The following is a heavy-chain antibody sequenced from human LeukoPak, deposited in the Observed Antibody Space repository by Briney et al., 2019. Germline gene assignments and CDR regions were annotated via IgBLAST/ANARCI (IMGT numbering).Heavy chain of an antibody. CDR2: IRYDGSNK. CDR3: AKGSKEVLFTRDHYMDV. Sequence: GGSLRLSCAASGFTLSSYGMHWVRQAPGKGLEWVTFIRYDGSNKYYADSVKDRFTISRDNSKNTLYLQMNSLRAEDTAVYYCAKGSKEVLFTRDHYMDVWGKGTTVTISS. J-gene: IGHJ6*03. D-gene: IGHD3-3*01. CDR1: GFTLSSYG. V-gene: IGHV3-30*02.